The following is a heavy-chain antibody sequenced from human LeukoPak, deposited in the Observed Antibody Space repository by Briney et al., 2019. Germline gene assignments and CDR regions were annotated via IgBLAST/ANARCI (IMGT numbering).Heavy chain of an antibody. CDR3: AEASLDTDWGVFDY. D-gene: IGHD7-27*01. J-gene: IGHJ4*02. V-gene: IGHV3-30*18. CDR1: GFTFSSYG. CDR2: ISYDGINK. Sequence: GGSLRLSCAASGFTFSSYGMFWVRQAPGKGLEWVAVISYDGINKYYADSVKGRFTISRDNSKNTLYLQINSLRAEDTAVYYCAEASLDTDWGVFDYWGQGTLVTVSS.